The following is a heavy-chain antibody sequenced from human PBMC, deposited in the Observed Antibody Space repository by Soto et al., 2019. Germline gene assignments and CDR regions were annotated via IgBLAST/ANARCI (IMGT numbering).Heavy chain of an antibody. D-gene: IGHD1-1*01. J-gene: IGHJ4*02. CDR3: VTETTSYVHE. Sequence: VHLQQSGGGVVQPGGALRLSCVVPGPIFNGYGMHWVRQAPGKGLEWVSYISSGGDNIHYADFVKGRFTTSRDNPKSPLQRQMNSLRVEDTAVYYGVTETTSYVHEWGQGTLVSVSS. V-gene: IGHV3-48*04. CDR2: ISSGGDNI. CDR1: GPIFNGYG.